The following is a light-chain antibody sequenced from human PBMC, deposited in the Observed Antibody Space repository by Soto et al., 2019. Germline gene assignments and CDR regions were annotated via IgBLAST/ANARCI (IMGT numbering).Light chain of an antibody. J-gene: IGKJ2*01. V-gene: IGKV3-20*01. CDR2: GSS. CDR3: QQYGSSPPYT. CDR1: ENVSNNY. Sequence: EVVLTQSPGTLSLSPGERATLSCRASENVSNNYLAWYQQKPGQAPRLLIFGSSDRAAGIPDRFSGSGSGTDFTLTISRLEPEDFGVYYCQQYGSSPPYTFGQGTKLEIK.